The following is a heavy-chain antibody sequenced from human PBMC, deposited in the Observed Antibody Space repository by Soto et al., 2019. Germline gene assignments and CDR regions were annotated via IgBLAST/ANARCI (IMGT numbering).Heavy chain of an antibody. V-gene: IGHV1-69*13. D-gene: IGHD6-19*01. CDR2: IIPIFGTA. CDR3: AREGAVAGTTSPQYFQH. Sequence: SVKVSCKASGGTFSSYAISRVRQAPGQGLGWMGGIIPIFGTANYAQKFQGRVTITADESTSTAYMELSSLRSEDTAVYYCAREGAVAGTTSPQYFQHWGQGTLVTVSS. J-gene: IGHJ1*01. CDR1: GGTFSSYA.